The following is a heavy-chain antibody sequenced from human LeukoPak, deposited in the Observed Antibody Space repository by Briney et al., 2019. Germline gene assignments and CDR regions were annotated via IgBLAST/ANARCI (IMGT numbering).Heavy chain of an antibody. J-gene: IGHJ4*02. CDR2: INPNNGAT. V-gene: IGHV1-2*06. Sequence: ASVKVSCKASGYTFTSYAMNWVRQAPGQGLEWMGRINPNNGATNYAQKLQGGVTITGDTSISTAYMELSSLRSDDTAVYYCTRESGSYHGNDYWGQGTLVTVSS. CDR1: GYTFTSYA. CDR3: TRESGSYHGNDY. D-gene: IGHD1-26*01.